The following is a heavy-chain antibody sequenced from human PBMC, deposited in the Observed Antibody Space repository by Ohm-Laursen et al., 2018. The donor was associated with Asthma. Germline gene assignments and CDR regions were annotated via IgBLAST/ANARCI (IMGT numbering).Heavy chain of an antibody. CDR1: GFTFSSYA. V-gene: IGHV3-30-3*01. J-gene: IGHJ4*02. CDR3: AKAFSLGYDSSGYYIVDY. Sequence: SLRLSCAASGFTFSSYAMHWVRQAPGKGLEWVAVISYDGSNKYYADSVKGRFTISRDNSKNTLYLQMNSLRAEDTAVYYCAKAFSLGYDSSGYYIVDYWGQGTLVTVSS. D-gene: IGHD3-22*01. CDR2: ISYDGSNK.